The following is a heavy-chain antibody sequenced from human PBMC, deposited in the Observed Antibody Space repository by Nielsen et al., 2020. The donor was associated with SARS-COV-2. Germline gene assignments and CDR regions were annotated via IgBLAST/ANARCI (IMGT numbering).Heavy chain of an antibody. V-gene: IGHV3-33*05. J-gene: IGHJ6*02. CDR2: ASNVGSNE. CDR1: GFTFSSCG. D-gene: IGHD3-16*01. Sequence: GESLKISCAASGFTFSSCGMHWVRQAPGKGLEWVAVASNVGSNEYYLASVKGRFTISRDIASNSLYLQMNSVRAGDTAVYYCVGGNYYYGMDVWGQGTTVIVSS. CDR3: VGGNYYYGMDV.